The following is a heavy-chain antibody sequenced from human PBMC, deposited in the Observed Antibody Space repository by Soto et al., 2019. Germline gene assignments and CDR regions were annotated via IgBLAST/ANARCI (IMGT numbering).Heavy chain of an antibody. Sequence: ASVNVSCKASGGTFSSYAISWVRQAPGQGLEWMGGIIPIFGTANYAQKFQGRVTITADESTSTAYMELSSLRSEDTAVYYCARKYCSSTSCPRIRYYYYYGREGLGQGTTVSVSS. CDR2: IIPIFGTA. D-gene: IGHD2-2*01. V-gene: IGHV1-69*13. CDR1: GGTFSSYA. J-gene: IGHJ6*02. CDR3: ARKYCSSTSCPRIRYYYYYGREG.